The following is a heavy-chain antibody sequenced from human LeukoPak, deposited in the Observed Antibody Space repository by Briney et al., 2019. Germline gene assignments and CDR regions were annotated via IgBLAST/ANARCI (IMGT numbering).Heavy chain of an antibody. CDR1: GYTFTSYA. CDR2: IIPIFGTA. CDR3: ARDMVVGATTYFDY. D-gene: IGHD1-26*01. V-gene: IGHV1-69*13. J-gene: IGHJ4*02. Sequence: GASVKVSCKASGYTFTSYAISWVRQAPGQGLEWMGGIIPIFGTANYAQKFQGRVTITADESTSTAYMELSSLRSEDTAVYYCARDMVVGATTYFDYWGQGTLVTVSS.